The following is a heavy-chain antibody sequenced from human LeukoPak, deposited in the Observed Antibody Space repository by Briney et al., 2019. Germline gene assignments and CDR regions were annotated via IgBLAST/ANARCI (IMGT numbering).Heavy chain of an antibody. Sequence: GGSLRLSCAASGFTFSSYAMSWLRQAPGKGLEWVSAISGSGGSTYYADSVKGRFTISRDNSKNTLYLQMNRLRAEDTAVYYCAKDLRSGYYIRYWGQGTLVTVSS. CDR2: ISGSGGST. D-gene: IGHD3-22*01. CDR1: GFTFSSYA. J-gene: IGHJ4*02. V-gene: IGHV3-23*01. CDR3: AKDLRSGYYIRY.